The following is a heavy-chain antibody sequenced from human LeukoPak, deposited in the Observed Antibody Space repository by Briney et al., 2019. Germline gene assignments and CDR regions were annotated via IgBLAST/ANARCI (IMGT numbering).Heavy chain of an antibody. J-gene: IGHJ4*02. CDR2: ISSSGGST. CDR3: AKDHCSGGSCFVFDY. V-gene: IGHV3-23*01. Sequence: GGSLRLSCAASGFTFSNYAMTWVRQAPGKGLEWVSAISSSGGSTYYADSVKGRFTISRDNSKNTLYLQMNSLRAEDTAVYYCAKDHCSGGSCFVFDYWGQGTLVTVSS. CDR1: GFTFSNYA. D-gene: IGHD2-15*01.